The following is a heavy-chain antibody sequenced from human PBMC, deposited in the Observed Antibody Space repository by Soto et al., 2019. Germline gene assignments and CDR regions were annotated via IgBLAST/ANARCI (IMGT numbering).Heavy chain of an antibody. J-gene: IGHJ4*02. CDR1: GFTFDDYA. V-gene: IGHV3-9*01. D-gene: IGHD1-20*01. CDR2: ISWNSGSI. CDR3: AKDIGITGTLFDY. Sequence: GGSLRLSCAASGFTFDDYAMHWVRQAPGKGLEWVSGISWNSGSIGYADSVKGRFTISRDNAKNSLYLQMNSLRAEDTALYYCAKDIGITGTLFDYWGQGTLVTVSS.